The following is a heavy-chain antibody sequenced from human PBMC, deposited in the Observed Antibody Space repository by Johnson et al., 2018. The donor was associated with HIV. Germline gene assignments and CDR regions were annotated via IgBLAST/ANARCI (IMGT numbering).Heavy chain of an antibody. CDR3: AREGRRDAFDI. Sequence: QMQLVESGGGLAKPAWSPRLSCAASQFTFSRYYMNCVRQAPGKGLEWVAVISYDGSNKYYADSVKGRFTISRDNSKNTLYLQMNSLRAEDTAVYYCAREGRRDAFDIWGQGTMVTVSS. CDR2: ISYDGSNK. J-gene: IGHJ3*02. CDR1: QFTFSRYY. V-gene: IGHV3-30-3*01.